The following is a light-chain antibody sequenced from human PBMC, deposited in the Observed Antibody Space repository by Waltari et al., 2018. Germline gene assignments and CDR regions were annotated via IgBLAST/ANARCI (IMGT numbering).Light chain of an antibody. CDR1: QTVLHSSNGKNS. J-gene: IGKJ1*01. CDR2: WAS. Sequence: DILMTQSPQSVAVSLGERATIKCKSSQTVLHSSNGKNSLDWYQQKPGQAPKLLIYWASTRDSGVPDRFSGSGSDTDFTLTITSVQAEDVAVYYCQHYHSTPWTFGQGTRVEI. CDR3: QHYHSTPWT. V-gene: IGKV4-1*01.